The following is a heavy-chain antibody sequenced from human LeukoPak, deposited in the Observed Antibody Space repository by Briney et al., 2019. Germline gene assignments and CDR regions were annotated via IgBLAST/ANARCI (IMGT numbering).Heavy chain of an antibody. CDR3: ARVKGGIAAAGNYFDY. J-gene: IGHJ4*02. V-gene: IGHV3-30-3*01. Sequence: GGSLRLSCAASGFAFSSYAMHWVRQGPGKGLEWVALVSYDGGSKYYADSVKGRITISRDNSKNTLHLQVNSLRTEDTAVYYCARVKGGIAAAGNYFDYWGQGTLVTVSS. CDR1: GFAFSSYA. CDR2: VSYDGGSK. D-gene: IGHD6-13*01.